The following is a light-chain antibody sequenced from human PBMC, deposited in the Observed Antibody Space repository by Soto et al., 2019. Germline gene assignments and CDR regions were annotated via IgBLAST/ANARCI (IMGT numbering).Light chain of an antibody. Sequence: QSVLTQPPSASGAPGQRVTISCSGSSSNIGSSAVNWYQHIPGTAPKLLIYSNNQRPSGVPDRFSGSKSGTSASLAISGLQSEDEADYYCAAWDGSLSVVFFGGGTKVTVL. CDR3: AAWDGSLSVVF. J-gene: IGLJ2*01. CDR2: SNN. CDR1: SSNIGSSA. V-gene: IGLV1-44*01.